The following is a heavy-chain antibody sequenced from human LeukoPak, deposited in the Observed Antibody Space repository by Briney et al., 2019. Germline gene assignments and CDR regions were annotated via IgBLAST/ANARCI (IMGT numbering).Heavy chain of an antibody. J-gene: IGHJ4*02. D-gene: IGHD4-23*01. V-gene: IGHV5-51*01. CDR1: GYSFNTYW. Sequence: GESLKISCKGSGYSFNTYWIGWVRQMPGKGLEWMGIIYPGDSDTRYSPSFQGQVTISADKPISTAYLQWSSLKASDTAMYYCARLGPNGGNSPYFDYWGQGTLVTVSS. CDR3: ARLGPNGGNSPYFDY. CDR2: IYPGDSDT.